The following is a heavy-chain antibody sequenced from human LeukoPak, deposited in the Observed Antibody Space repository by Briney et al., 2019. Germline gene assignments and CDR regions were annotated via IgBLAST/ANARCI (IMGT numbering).Heavy chain of an antibody. V-gene: IGHV4-59*08. D-gene: IGHD2-15*01. CDR2: IYYSGST. J-gene: IGHJ3*02. CDR1: GGSISSYY. CDR3: ARPVVAATHGAFDI. Sequence: ASETLSLTCTVSGGSISSYYWSWIRQPPGKGLEWIGYIYYSGSTNYNPSLKSRVTISVDTSKNQFSLKLSSVTAADTAVYYCARPVVAATHGAFDIWGQGTMVTVSS.